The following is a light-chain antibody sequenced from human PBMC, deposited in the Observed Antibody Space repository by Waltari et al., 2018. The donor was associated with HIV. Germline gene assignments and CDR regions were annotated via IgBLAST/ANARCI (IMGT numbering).Light chain of an antibody. CDR2: RDN. V-gene: IGLV1-47*01. J-gene: IGLJ2*01. CDR3: AVLDDTLGGGV. Sequence: QSVLTQPPSASGTPGQKVTISCSGGTANIGAHFVFWFQQFPGPAPKLLIYRDNLRHSGVPARFSGSKSGTSASLTISGLRSDDEAHYFCAVLDDTLGGGVFGGGTKLTVL. CDR1: TANIGAHF.